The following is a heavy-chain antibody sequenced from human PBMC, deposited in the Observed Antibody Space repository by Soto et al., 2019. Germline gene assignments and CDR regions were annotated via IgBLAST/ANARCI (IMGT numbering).Heavy chain of an antibody. CDR2: IYYSGST. J-gene: IGHJ5*02. V-gene: IGHV4-30-4*01. Sequence: SETMSLTCTVSGVSISSGDYYWSWIRQPPGKGLEWIGYIYYSGSTYYNPSLKSRVTISVDTSKNQFSLKLSSVTAADTAVYYCARERPDGARLDPWGQGTLVTVSS. D-gene: IGHD6-6*01. CDR1: GVSISSGDYY. CDR3: ARERPDGARLDP.